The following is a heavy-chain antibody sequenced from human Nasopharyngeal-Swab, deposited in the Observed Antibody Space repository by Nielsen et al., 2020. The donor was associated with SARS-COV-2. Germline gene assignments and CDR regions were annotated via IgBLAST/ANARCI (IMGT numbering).Heavy chain of an antibody. CDR3: ARILVGRYYGSGSYYYFDY. D-gene: IGHD3-10*01. J-gene: IGHJ4*02. CDR2: IDWDDDK. V-gene: IGHV2-70*01. Sequence: WIRQPPGKALEWLALIDWDDDKYHSTSLKTRLTITKDTSKNQVVLTMTNLGPVDTATYYCARILVGRYYGSGSYYYFDYWGQGTLVTVSS.